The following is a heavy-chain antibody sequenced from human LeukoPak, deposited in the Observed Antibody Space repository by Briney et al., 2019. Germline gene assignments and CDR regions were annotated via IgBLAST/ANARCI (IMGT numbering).Heavy chain of an antibody. CDR1: GYTFTNYG. CDR2: NSAYNDNT. CDR3: ARSGGNYYYYYMDV. Sequence: GAPVKVSCKASGYTFTNYGIIWVRQAPGRGLEWMGWNSAYNDNTNYAQKLQGRVTMTTDTSTSTAYMELRSLRSDDTAVYYCARSGGNYYYYYMDVWGKGTTVTISS. D-gene: IGHD1-26*01. J-gene: IGHJ6*03. V-gene: IGHV1-18*01.